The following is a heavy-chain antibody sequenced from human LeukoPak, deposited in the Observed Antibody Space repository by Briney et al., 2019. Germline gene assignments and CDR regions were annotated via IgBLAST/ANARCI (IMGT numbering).Heavy chain of an antibody. V-gene: IGHV1-2*02. J-gene: IGHJ5*02. CDR2: INPNSGDT. D-gene: IGHD6-13*01. CDR1: GYTFTGYY. Sequence: ASVKVSCKASGYTFTGYYIRWVRQAPGQRLEWMGWINPNSGDTDYAQRFRGRVTMTRDTSISTAFMELRRLMSDDTAIYYCARGSPLAATGSGLTSWGQGTLVTVSS. CDR3: ARGSPLAATGSGLTS.